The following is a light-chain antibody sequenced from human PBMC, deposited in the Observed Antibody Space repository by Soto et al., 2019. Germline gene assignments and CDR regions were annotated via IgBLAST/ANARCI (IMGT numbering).Light chain of an antibody. V-gene: IGLV2-14*01. CDR1: SSDVGGYNY. J-gene: IGLJ2*01. Sequence: QSVLTQSASVSGSPGQSITISCTGTSSDVGGYNYVSWYQQYPGKAPKLMIYDVTNRPSGVSNRFSGSKSGNTASLTISGLQAEDEADYYCSSCASSSPWVFGGGTKVTVL. CDR3: SSCASSSPWV. CDR2: DVT.